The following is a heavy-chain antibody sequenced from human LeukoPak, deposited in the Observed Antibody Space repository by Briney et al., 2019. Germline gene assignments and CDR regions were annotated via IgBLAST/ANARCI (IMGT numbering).Heavy chain of an antibody. D-gene: IGHD6-19*01. Sequence: GGSLRLSCSGFTFSSYSMNWVRQAPGKGLEWVSSISSSSSYIYYADSVKGRFTISRDNAKNSLYLQMNSLRAEDTAVYYCAREVAGTVDYWGQGTLVTVSS. CDR2: ISSSSSYI. CDR1: GFTFSSYS. CDR3: AREVAGTVDY. J-gene: IGHJ4*02. V-gene: IGHV3-21*01.